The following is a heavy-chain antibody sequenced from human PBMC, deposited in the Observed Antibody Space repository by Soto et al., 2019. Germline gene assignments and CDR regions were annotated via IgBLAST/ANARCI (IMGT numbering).Heavy chain of an antibody. V-gene: IGHV3-15*01. D-gene: IGHD3-16*01. CDR1: GTTLSNAW. J-gene: IGHJ4*02. CDR2: IKSKADGSTT. Sequence: EVQLVESGGGLVKPGGSLRLSCAASGTTLSNAWLTWVRRAPGKGLEWVGRIKSKADGSTTEYGSPVKDRFIISRDDSENTLDLQMHSLKTEDTAVYYCTTPRPGSHGYGYWGQGTLVTVSS. CDR3: TTPRPGSHGYGY.